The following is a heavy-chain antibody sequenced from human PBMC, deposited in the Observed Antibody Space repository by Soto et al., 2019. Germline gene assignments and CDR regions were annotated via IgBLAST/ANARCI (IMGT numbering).Heavy chain of an antibody. CDR1: GGSFSGYY. V-gene: IGHV4-34*01. D-gene: IGHD2-2*01. CDR2: INHGGST. Sequence: PSETLSLTCAVYGGSFSGYYWSWIRQPPGKGLEWIGEINHGGSTNYNPSLKSRVTISVDTSKNQFSLKLSSVTAADTAVYYCARVGYCSSTSCFDYYYYYGMDVWGQGTTVTVSS. CDR3: ARVGYCSSTSCFDYYYYYGMDV. J-gene: IGHJ6*02.